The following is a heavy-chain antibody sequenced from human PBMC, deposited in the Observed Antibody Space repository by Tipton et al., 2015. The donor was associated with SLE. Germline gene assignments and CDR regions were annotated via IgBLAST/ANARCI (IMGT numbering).Heavy chain of an antibody. CDR1: GGSLSTYY. D-gene: IGHD1-26*01. CDR2: MYYSGFT. CDR3: ASLGRIQDY. V-gene: IGHV4-59*01. J-gene: IGHJ4*02. Sequence: LRLSCTVSGGSLSTYYWSWVRQAPGKGLEWIGYMYYSGFTKYNPSLSSRVTISIDTSKNQFSLRLSSVTAADTAVYYCASLGRIQDYWGQGTLVTVSS.